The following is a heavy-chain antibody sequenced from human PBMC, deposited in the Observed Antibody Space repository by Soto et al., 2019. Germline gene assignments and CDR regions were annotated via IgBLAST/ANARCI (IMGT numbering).Heavy chain of an antibody. V-gene: IGHV4-59*01. D-gene: IGHD3-9*01. CDR1: GGSISSYY. CDR3: ARGEEYDILTGYPPGWYFDY. J-gene: IGHJ4*02. CDR2: IYYSGST. Sequence: SETLSLTCTVSGGSISSYYWSWIRQPPGKGLEWIGYIYYSGSTNYNPSLKSRVTISVDTSKNQFSLKLSSVTAAETAVYYCARGEEYDILTGYPPGWYFDYWGQGTLVTVSS.